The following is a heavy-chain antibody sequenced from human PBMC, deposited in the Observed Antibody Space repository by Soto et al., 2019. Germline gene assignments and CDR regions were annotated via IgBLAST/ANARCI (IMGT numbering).Heavy chain of an antibody. CDR1: GYTFTSYS. D-gene: IGHD6-19*01. J-gene: IGHJ6*02. Sequence: GVSVKVSCKASGYTFTSYSMHWVRQAPGQRLEWMGWISAGNGNTEYSQKFQGRVTNTRDTSASTAYMELSNLGSEDTGVYYCARDRHSNAWPGPYYDYGLDVWGQGTAVTVSS. CDR3: ARDRHSNAWPGPYYDYGLDV. V-gene: IGHV1-3*01. CDR2: ISAGNGNT.